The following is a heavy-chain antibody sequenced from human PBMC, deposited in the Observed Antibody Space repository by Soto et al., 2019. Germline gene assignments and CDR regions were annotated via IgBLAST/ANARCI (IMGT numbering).Heavy chain of an antibody. Sequence: ASVKVSCKASGYTFTSYDINWVRQATGQGLEWMGWMNPNSGNTGYAQKFQGRVTMTRNTSISTAYMELSSLRSEDTAVYYCARGIVVVPAAMDTLDYWGQGTLVTVSS. CDR3: ARGIVVVPAAMDTLDY. J-gene: IGHJ4*02. CDR2: MNPNSGNT. CDR1: GYTFTSYD. V-gene: IGHV1-8*01. D-gene: IGHD2-2*01.